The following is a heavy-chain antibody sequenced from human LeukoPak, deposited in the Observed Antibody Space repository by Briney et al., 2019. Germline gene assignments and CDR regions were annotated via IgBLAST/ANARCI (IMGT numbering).Heavy chain of an antibody. CDR2: MYYSGST. CDR1: GGSISSSSYY. V-gene: IGHV4-39*07. Sequence: SETLSLTCTVSGGSISSSSYYWGWIRQPPGKGLEWIGSMYYSGSTYYNPSLKSRVTMSLDTSTNQFSLRLYSVTAADAAVYFCARDCSGGTCYSGVIDYWGHGTLVTVSS. CDR3: ARDCSGGTCYSGVIDY. J-gene: IGHJ4*01. D-gene: IGHD2-15*01.